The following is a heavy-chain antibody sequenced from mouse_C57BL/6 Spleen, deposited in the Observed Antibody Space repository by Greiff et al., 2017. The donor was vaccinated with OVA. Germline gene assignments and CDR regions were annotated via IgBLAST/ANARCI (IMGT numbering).Heavy chain of an antibody. J-gene: IGHJ3*01. D-gene: IGHD2-2*01. CDR2: ISSGSSTI. CDR3: ARGYGYPWFAY. Sequence: EVQLQESGGGLVKPGGSLKLSCAASGFTFSDYGMHWVRQAPEKGLEWVAYISSGSSTIYYADTVKGRFTISRDNAKNTLFLQMTSLRSEDTAMYYCARGYGYPWFAYWGQGTLVTVSA. V-gene: IGHV5-17*01. CDR1: GFTFSDYG.